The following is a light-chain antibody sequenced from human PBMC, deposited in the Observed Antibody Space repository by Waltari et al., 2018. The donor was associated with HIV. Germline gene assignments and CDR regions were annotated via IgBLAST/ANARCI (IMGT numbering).Light chain of an antibody. CDR2: DTS. J-gene: IGKJ5*01. V-gene: IGKV3-11*01. Sequence: EIVLTQSPATLSLSPGERATLSCRASQSVTNSLAWYQQKPGQPPRLLIYDTSNRATGIPARFSGSGSGTDFSLTISSPEPDDFAVYYCQWRTKWRPGTFGQGTRLEIK. CDR3: QWRTKWRPGT. CDR1: QSVTNS.